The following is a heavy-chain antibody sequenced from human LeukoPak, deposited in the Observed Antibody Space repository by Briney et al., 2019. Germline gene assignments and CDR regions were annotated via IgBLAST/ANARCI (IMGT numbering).Heavy chain of an antibody. D-gene: IGHD3-22*01. CDR2: IYDSGST. V-gene: IGHV4-59*01. Sequence: SETLSLTCTVSGGSISSYYWSWIRQPPGKGLEWIGYIYDSGSTNYNPSLKSRVTISVDTSKNQFSLKLSSVTAADTAVYYCARASYSYDISGWVPFDYWGQGTLVTVSS. CDR1: GGSISSYY. J-gene: IGHJ4*02. CDR3: ARASYSYDISGWVPFDY.